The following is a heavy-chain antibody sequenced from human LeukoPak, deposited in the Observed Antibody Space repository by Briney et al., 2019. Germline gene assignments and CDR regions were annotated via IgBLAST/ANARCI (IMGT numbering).Heavy chain of an antibody. CDR2: IYTSGST. CDR1: GGSISSGSYY. CDR3: AREALWFGEGDDP. Sequence: PSQTLSLTCTVSGGSISSGSYYWSWIRQPAGKGLEWIGRIYTSGSTSYNPSLKSRVTISVDTSKNQFSLKLSSVTAADTAVYYCAREALWFGEGDDPWGQGTLVTVSS. J-gene: IGHJ5*02. D-gene: IGHD3-10*01. V-gene: IGHV4-61*02.